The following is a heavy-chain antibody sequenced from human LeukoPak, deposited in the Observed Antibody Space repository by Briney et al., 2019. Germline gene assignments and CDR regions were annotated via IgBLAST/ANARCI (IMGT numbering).Heavy chain of an antibody. Sequence: GGSLRLSCAASGFPFSYYSMYWVRQAPGKGLEWLAVISHDGSNKHYADSVKGRITISRDNSMNTLYLQMNSLTAEDTAVYYCAKVRWGSDNALDSWGQGTLVTGSS. CDR2: ISHDGSNK. V-gene: IGHV3-30*18. D-gene: IGHD3-16*01. CDR3: AKVRWGSDNALDS. J-gene: IGHJ4*02. CDR1: GFPFSYYS.